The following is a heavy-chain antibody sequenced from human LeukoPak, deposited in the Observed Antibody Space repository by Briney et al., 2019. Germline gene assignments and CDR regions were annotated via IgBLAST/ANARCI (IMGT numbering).Heavy chain of an antibody. CDR2: ISSSGSTT. V-gene: IGHV3-48*02. CDR1: GFTFSTYS. CDR3: AKGYGSGSYYNNH. D-gene: IGHD3-10*01. Sequence: GGSLRLSCSASGFTFSTYSINWVRQAPGKGLEWVSYISSSGSTTHYADSVKGRFTISRDNAQNSLYLQMNSLRDEDTAVYYCAKGYGSGSYYNNHWGQGTLVTVSS. J-gene: IGHJ5*02.